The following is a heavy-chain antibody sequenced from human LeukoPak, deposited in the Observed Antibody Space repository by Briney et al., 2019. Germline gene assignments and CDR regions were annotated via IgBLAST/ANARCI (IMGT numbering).Heavy chain of an antibody. CDR1: GFTFSSYS. D-gene: IGHD3-22*01. CDR2: ISSSSSYI. J-gene: IGHJ4*02. V-gene: IGHV3-21*01. Sequence: GGSLRLSCAASGFTFSSYSMNWVRQAPGKGLEWVLSISSSSSYIYYADSVKGRFTISRDNAKNSLYLQMNSLRAEDTAVYYCASSSSYYYDSSGSTNLPYWGQGTLVTVSS. CDR3: ASSSSYYYDSSGSTNLPY.